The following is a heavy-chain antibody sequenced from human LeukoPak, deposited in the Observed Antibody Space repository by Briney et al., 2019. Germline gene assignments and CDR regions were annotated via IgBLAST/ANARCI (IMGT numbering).Heavy chain of an antibody. CDR2: IYYSGST. J-gene: IGHJ4*02. CDR3: ARTLYSSGWCPFDY. D-gene: IGHD6-19*01. V-gene: IGHV4-39*01. Sequence: SETLSLTCTVSGGSISSSSYYWGWIRQPPGKGLEWIGSIYYSGSTYYNPSLKSRVTISVDTSKNQFSLKLSSVTAADTAVYYCARTLYSSGWCPFDYWGQGALVTVSS. CDR1: GGSISSSSYY.